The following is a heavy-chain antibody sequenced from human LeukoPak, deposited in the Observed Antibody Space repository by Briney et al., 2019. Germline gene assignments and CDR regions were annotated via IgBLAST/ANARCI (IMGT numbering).Heavy chain of an antibody. CDR2: IYHSGGT. Sequence: PSETLSLTCTVSGGSITSGGYSWSWIRQPPGKGLERIGYIYHSGGTYYNPSLKSRVTISVDRSKNQFSLKLSSATAADTAVYYCARGAYDYGSGSYEGHRFDPWGQGTLVTVSS. CDR1: GGSITSGGYS. D-gene: IGHD3-10*01. V-gene: IGHV4-30-2*01. J-gene: IGHJ5*02. CDR3: ARGAYDYGSGSYEGHRFDP.